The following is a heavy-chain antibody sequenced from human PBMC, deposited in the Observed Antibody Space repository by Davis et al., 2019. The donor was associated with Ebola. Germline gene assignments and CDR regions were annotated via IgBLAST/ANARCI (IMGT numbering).Heavy chain of an antibody. D-gene: IGHD3-22*01. J-gene: IGHJ4*02. Sequence: SETLSLTCAVYGGSFGAYYWSWIRQPPGKGLEWIGYIYYSGSTNYNPSLKSRVTISVDTSKNQFSLKLSSVTAADTAVYYCARDAPKYYYDSSGYYVVRYFDYWGQGTLVTVSS. CDR3: ARDAPKYYYDSSGYYVVRYFDY. CDR1: GGSFGAYY. V-gene: IGHV4-59*01. CDR2: IYYSGST.